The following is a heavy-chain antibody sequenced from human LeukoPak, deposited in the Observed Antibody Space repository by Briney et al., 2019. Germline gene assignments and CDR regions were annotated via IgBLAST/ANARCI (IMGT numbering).Heavy chain of an antibody. CDR2: ISASGGST. CDR1: GFTFSSSA. Sequence: GGSLRLSCAASGFTFSSSAMSWVRQVPGKGLEWVSGISASGGSTNYADSVRGRFTISRDNSKNTLYLQMNSLRAEDTAVYYCAKDYVWEGAPYYYYGMDVWGQGTTVTVSS. V-gene: IGHV3-23*01. D-gene: IGHD3-16*01. J-gene: IGHJ6*02. CDR3: AKDYVWEGAPYYYYGMDV.